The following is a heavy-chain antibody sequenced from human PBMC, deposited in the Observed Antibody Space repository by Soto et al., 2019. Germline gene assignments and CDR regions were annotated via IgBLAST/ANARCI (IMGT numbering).Heavy chain of an antibody. CDR3: AREGYDFWSGYNPITSRGYYGMDV. V-gene: IGHV3-33*01. Sequence: QVQLVESGGGVVQPGRSLRLSCAASGFTFSSYGMHWVRQAPGKGLEWVAVIWYDGSNKYYADSVKGRFTISRDNSKNTLYLQMNSLRAEDTAEYYCAREGYDFWSGYNPITSRGYYGMDVWGQGTTVTVSS. CDR1: GFTFSSYG. J-gene: IGHJ6*02. D-gene: IGHD3-3*01. CDR2: IWYDGSNK.